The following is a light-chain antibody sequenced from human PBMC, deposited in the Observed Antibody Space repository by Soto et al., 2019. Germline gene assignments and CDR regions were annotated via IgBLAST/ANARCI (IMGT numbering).Light chain of an antibody. CDR1: SSDVGGYNY. Sequence: QSLLTQPTSASGSPGQSVTISCTGTSSDVGGYNYVSWYQQHLGKAPKLMIYEVSKRPSGVPDRFSGSKSGNTASLTVSGLQAEDEADYYCSSYAGSNNFVFGTGTKAPS. V-gene: IGLV2-8*01. J-gene: IGLJ1*01. CDR3: SSYAGSNNFV. CDR2: EVS.